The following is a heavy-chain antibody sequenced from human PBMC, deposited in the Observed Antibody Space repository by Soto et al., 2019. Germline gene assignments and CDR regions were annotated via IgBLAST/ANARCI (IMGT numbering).Heavy chain of an antibody. CDR1: GRSISSGGYY. Sequence: SETLSLTCTVSGRSISSGGYYWSWIRQPPGKGLEWIGYIYCSGSTYYNPSLKSRVTISVDTSKNQFSLKLSSVTAADTAVYYCARAPSYCISTSCYGYYYGMDVWGQGTTVTVSS. J-gene: IGHJ6*02. CDR3: ARAPSYCISTSCYGYYYGMDV. D-gene: IGHD2-2*01. CDR2: IYCSGST. V-gene: IGHV4-31*03.